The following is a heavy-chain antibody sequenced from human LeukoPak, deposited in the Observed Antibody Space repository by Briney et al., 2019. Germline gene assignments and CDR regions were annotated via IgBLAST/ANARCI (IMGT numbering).Heavy chain of an antibody. CDR3: AREIAPSHRAYCGGDCYSILFPWFDP. CDR2: ISGSGGST. J-gene: IGHJ5*02. Sequence: GGSLRLSCAASGFTFSSYAMSWVRQAPGKGLEWVSAISGSGGSTYYADSVKGRFTISRDNSKNTLYLQMNSLRAEDTAVYYCAREIAPSHRAYCGGDCYSILFPWFDPWGQGTLVTVSS. D-gene: IGHD2-21*02. CDR1: GFTFSSYA. V-gene: IGHV3-23*01.